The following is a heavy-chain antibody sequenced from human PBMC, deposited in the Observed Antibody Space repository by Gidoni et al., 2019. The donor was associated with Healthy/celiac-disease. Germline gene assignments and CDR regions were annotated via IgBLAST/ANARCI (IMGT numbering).Heavy chain of an antibody. J-gene: IGHJ4*02. Sequence: QVQLVQSGAEVKKPGSSVKVSCKASGGTVSSYAISWVRQAPGQGLEWMGGIIPIFGTANYAQKFQGRVTITADESTSTAYMELSSLRSEDTAVYYCAREPRIAVAFSHFDYWGQGTLVTVSS. D-gene: IGHD6-19*01. CDR3: AREPRIAVAFSHFDY. CDR2: IIPIFGTA. CDR1: GGTVSSYA. V-gene: IGHV1-69*01.